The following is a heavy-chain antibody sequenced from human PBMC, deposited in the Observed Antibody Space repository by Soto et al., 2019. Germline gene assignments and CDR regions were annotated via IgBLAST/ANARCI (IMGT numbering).Heavy chain of an antibody. Sequence: GESLKISCKASGYNFDKFWIGWVRQMPGKGLEWMGIIYPGDSDTRYRPSFQGQVTISADKSISTAYLQWSSLKASDTAMYYCARHTDYYFDYWGQGTLVTVSS. CDR1: GYNFDKFW. CDR3: ARHTDYYFDY. CDR2: IYPGDSDT. V-gene: IGHV5-51*01. J-gene: IGHJ4*02. D-gene: IGHD3-3*01.